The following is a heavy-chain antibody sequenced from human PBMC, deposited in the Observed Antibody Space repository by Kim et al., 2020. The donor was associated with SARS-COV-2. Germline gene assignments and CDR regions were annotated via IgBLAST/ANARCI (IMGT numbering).Heavy chain of an antibody. CDR1: GFTFSSYW. CDR3: ARDLVEWELRWFDY. D-gene: IGHD1-26*01. V-gene: IGHV3-7*01. Sequence: GGSLRLSCAASGFTFSSYWMSWVRQAPGKVLEWVANIKQDGSEKYYVDSVKGRFTISRDNAKNSLYLQMNSLRAEDTAVYYCARDLVEWELRWFDYWGQGTLVTVSS. CDR2: IKQDGSEK. J-gene: IGHJ4*02.